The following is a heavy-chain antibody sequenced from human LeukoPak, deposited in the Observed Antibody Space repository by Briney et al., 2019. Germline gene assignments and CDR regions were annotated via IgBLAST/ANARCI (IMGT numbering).Heavy chain of an antibody. CDR2: IYYSGST. Sequence: PSETLSLTCTVSGYSISSGYYWSWIRQPPGKGLEWIGYIYYSGSTNYNPSLKSRVTISVDTSKNQFSLKLSSVTAADTAVYYCARANSILSGYTQGFDYWGQGTLVTVSS. D-gene: IGHD3-22*01. V-gene: IGHV4-61*01. CDR1: GYSISSGYY. J-gene: IGHJ4*02. CDR3: ARANSILSGYTQGFDY.